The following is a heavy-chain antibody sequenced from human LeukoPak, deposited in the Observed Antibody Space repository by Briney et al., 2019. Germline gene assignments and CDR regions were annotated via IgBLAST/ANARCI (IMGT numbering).Heavy chain of an antibody. CDR2: TYYRSKWYT. Sequence: SQTLSLTCVISGDSVSSNSAAWHWIRQSPSRGLEWLGRTYYRSKWYTDFAVSIKSRMTINPDTSENQFSLQLYSVTPKDTAVYYCARGRWSAAFDIWGQGTMVTVSS. D-gene: IGHD4-23*01. J-gene: IGHJ3*02. CDR1: GDSVSSNSAA. CDR3: ARGRWSAAFDI. V-gene: IGHV6-1*01.